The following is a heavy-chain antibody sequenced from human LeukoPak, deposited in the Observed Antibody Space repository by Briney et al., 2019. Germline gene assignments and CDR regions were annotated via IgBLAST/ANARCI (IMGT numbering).Heavy chain of an antibody. CDR2: INPDGGTT. CDR3: ARVRVGAYDFEY. Sequence: GGSLRLSCAASGFILSSYWIHWVRKAPGKVLVWVSRINPDGGTTTYADSVKGRFTISRDSAKNTLYLQMNSLRAEATAYYYCARVRVGAYDFEYWGQGTLVTVSS. V-gene: IGHV3-74*01. D-gene: IGHD3-10*01. CDR1: GFILSSYW. J-gene: IGHJ4*02.